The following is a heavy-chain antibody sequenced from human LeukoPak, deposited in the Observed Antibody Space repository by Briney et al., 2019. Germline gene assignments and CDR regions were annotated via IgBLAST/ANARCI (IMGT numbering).Heavy chain of an antibody. V-gene: IGHV4-38-2*01. CDR1: GYSISSGYY. CDR3: ARMLGYNYFDY. D-gene: IGHD5-24*01. Sequence: PSETLSLTCAVSGYSISSGYYWGWIRQPPGKGLEWIGSIYHSGSTYYNPSLKSRVTISVDTSQNQFSLKLSSVTAADTAVYYCARMLGYNYFDYWGQGTLVTVSS. J-gene: IGHJ4*02. CDR2: IYHSGST.